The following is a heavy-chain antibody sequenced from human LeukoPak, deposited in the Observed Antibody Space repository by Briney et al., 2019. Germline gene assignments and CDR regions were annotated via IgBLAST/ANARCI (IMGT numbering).Heavy chain of an antibody. V-gene: IGHV1-69*05. CDR2: IIPIFGTA. Sequence: GASVKVSCKASGGTFSSYAISWVRQAPGQGLEWMGRIIPIFGTANYAQKFQGRVTITTDESTSTAYMELRSLRSDDTAVYYCARDHYDFWSGYYSPHSVFDYWGQGTLVTVSS. D-gene: IGHD3-3*01. J-gene: IGHJ4*02. CDR1: GGTFSSYA. CDR3: ARDHYDFWSGYYSPHSVFDY.